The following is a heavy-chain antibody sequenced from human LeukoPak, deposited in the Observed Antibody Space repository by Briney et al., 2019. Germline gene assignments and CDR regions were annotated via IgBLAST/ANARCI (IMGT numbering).Heavy chain of an antibody. CDR2: ISSNGGST. D-gene: IGHD3-9*01. J-gene: IGHJ3*02. Sequence: PGRSLRLSCAASGFTFSSYGMHWVRQAPGKGLEYVSAISSNGGSTYYADSVKGRFTISRDNSKNTLYLQMGSLRAEDMAVYYCARGDYDILTGYGDAFDIWGQGTMVTVSS. V-gene: IGHV3-64*02. CDR1: GFTFSSYG. CDR3: ARGDYDILTGYGDAFDI.